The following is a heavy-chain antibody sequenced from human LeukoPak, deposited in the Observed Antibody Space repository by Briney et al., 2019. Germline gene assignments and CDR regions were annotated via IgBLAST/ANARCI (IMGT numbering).Heavy chain of an antibody. CDR2: FDPEDGET. CDR3: AKSLAVAGYYYGMDV. D-gene: IGHD6-19*01. V-gene: IGHV1-24*01. Sequence: GASVTVSCKVSGYTLTELSMHWVRQAPGKGLEWMGGFDPEDGETIYAQKFQGRVTMTEDTSTDTAYMELSSLRSEDTAVYYCAKSLAVAGYYYGMDVWGQGTTVTVSS. J-gene: IGHJ6*02. CDR1: GYTLTELS.